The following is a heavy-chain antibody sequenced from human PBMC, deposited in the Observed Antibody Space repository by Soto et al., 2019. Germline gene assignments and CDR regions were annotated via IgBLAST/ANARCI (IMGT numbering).Heavy chain of an antibody. J-gene: IGHJ4*02. CDR2: INPSGGST. CDR1: GYAFTSYY. D-gene: IGHD3-22*01. V-gene: IGHV1-46*01. Sequence: VKLSCKASGYAFTSYYMHWVRQAPGQGLEWMGIINPSGGSTSYAQKSQGRVTMTRDTSTSTVYMELSSLRAEDTAVYYCARSHLYYDSSGYPAYWGQGTLVTVSS. CDR3: ARSHLYYDSSGYPAY.